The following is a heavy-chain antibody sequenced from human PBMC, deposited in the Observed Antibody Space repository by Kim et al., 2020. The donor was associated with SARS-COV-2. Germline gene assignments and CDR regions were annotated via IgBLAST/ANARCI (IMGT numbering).Heavy chain of an antibody. CDR2: IKHDGSDK. Sequence: GGSLRLSCVASGFTFSSYWMSWARQAPGKGLEWVASIKHDGSDKYYVDSVKGRFTISRNNAENSLYLQMNSLRDDDTAVYYCARILGVLSDDYWGQGTLVTVSS. J-gene: IGHJ4*02. CDR3: ARILGVLSDDY. CDR1: GFTFSSYW. D-gene: IGHD6-19*01. V-gene: IGHV3-7*03.